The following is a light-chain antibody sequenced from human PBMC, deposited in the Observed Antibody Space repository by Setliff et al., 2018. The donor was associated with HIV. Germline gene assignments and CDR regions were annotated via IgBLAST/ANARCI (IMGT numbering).Light chain of an antibody. J-gene: IGLJ1*01. CDR3: AIWDDSLSGYYV. V-gene: IGLV3-21*02. Sequence: SYELTQPPSASVAPGQTARITCGGNNIGSKSVHWYQQKPGQAPILVVYDDSDRPSGVPDRFSGSKSGTSASLAISGLRSEDEADYYCAIWDDSLSGYYVFGTGTKVTVL. CDR1: NIGSKS. CDR2: DDS.